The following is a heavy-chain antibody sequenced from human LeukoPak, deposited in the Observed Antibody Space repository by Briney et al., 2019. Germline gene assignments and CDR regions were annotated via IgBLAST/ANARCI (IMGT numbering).Heavy chain of an antibody. V-gene: IGHV4-59*01. D-gene: IGHD4-17*01. CDR2: TYYSGST. CDR1: GGSISSYY. CDR3: ARVVYGDYVRGAFDI. Sequence: PSETLSLTCTVSGGSISSYYWSWIRQPPGKGLEWIGYTYYSGSTNYNPSLKSRVTISVDTSKNQFSLKLSSVTAADTAVYYCARVVYGDYVRGAFDIWGQGTMVTVSS. J-gene: IGHJ3*02.